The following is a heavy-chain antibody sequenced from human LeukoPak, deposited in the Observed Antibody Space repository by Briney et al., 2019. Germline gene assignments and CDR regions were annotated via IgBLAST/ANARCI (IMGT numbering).Heavy chain of an antibody. CDR1: GFTFSSYA. CDR3: AKDLLYDFWSGPSSPLFDY. CDR2: ISGSGGST. Sequence: QPGGSLRLSCAASGFTFSSYAMSWVRQAPGKGLEWVSAISGSGGSTYYADSVKGRFTISRDNSKNTLYLQMNSLRAEDTAVYYCAKDLLYDFWSGPSSPLFDYWGQGTLVTVSS. D-gene: IGHD3-3*01. V-gene: IGHV3-23*01. J-gene: IGHJ4*02.